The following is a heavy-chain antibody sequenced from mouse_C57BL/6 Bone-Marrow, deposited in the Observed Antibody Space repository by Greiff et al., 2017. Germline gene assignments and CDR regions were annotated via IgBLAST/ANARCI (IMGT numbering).Heavy chain of an antibody. CDR2: IYPRSGNT. CDR3: ARYQGNYGFAY. J-gene: IGHJ3*01. V-gene: IGHV1-81*01. Sequence: QVHVKQSGAELARPGASVKLSCKASGYTFTSYGISWVKQRTGQGLEWIGEIYPRSGNTYYNEKFKGKATLTADKSSSTAYMELRSLTSEDSAVYFCARYQGNYGFAYWGQGTLVTVSA. CDR1: GYTFTSYG. D-gene: IGHD2-1*01.